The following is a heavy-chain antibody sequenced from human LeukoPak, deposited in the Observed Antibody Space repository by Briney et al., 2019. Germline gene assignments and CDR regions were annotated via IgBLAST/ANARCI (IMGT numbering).Heavy chain of an antibody. D-gene: IGHD3-9*01. CDR1: GFTFSSYA. J-gene: IGHJ4*02. CDR2: ISYDGSNK. CDR3: AREIYDTAFDY. Sequence: GRSLRLSCAASGFTFSSYAMHWVRQAPGKGLEWMAVISYDGSNKYYADSVKGRFTISRDNSKNTLYLQMNSLRAEDTAVYYCAREIYDTAFDYWGQGTLVTVSS. V-gene: IGHV3-30-3*01.